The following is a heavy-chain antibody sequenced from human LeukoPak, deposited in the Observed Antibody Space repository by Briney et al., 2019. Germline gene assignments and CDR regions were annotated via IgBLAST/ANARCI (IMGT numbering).Heavy chain of an antibody. J-gene: IGHJ3*02. V-gene: IGHV4-4*07. Sequence: SETLSLTCTVSNGSFSTYYWSWIRQPAGKGLEWIGRIYISGSTNYNPSFKSRVTMSVDTSKNQFSLNLNSVTAADTAVYYCARDGSGLRAFDIWGQGTMVTVSS. CDR3: ARDGSGLRAFDI. D-gene: IGHD3-10*01. CDR1: NGSFSTYY. CDR2: IYISGST.